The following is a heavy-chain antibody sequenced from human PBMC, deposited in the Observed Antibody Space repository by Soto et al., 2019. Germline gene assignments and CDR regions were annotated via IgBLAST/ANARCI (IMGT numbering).Heavy chain of an antibody. CDR3: ARGNCSGGSCYSITYWYFDL. CDR1: GGSISSGGYC. V-gene: IGHV4-30-2*01. Sequence: TLSLTCAVSGGSISSGGYCLSWIRQPPWKGLEWIGYIYHSGSTYYNPSLKSRVTISVDRSKNQFSLKLSSVTAADTAVYYCARGNCSGGSCYSITYWYFDLWGRGTLVTVSS. CDR2: IYHSGST. D-gene: IGHD2-15*01. J-gene: IGHJ2*01.